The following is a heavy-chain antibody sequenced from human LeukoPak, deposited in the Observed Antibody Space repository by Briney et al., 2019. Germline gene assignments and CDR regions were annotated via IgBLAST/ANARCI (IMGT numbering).Heavy chain of an antibody. Sequence: GGSLRLSCAASGFTFSGYSMNWVRQAPGKGLEWVSSITSSSSYIYYSDSVKGRFTISRDNAKNSMYLQMNSLRAEDTAVYYCAKHDPAFDYWGQGTLVTVSS. V-gene: IGHV3-21*01. J-gene: IGHJ4*02. CDR2: ITSSSSYI. CDR3: AKHDPAFDY. CDR1: GFTFSGYS.